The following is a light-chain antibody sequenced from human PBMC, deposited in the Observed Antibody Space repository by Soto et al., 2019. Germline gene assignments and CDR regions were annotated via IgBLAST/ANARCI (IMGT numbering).Light chain of an antibody. J-gene: IGLJ2*01. CDR3: SSYTTGSTVV. Sequence: QSALTQPASVSGSPGQSITISCTGTSSDVGGYNYVSWFQQHPGKAPNLMIYDVYRRPSGVSYRFAGSKSGNTASLTISGLQAEDEADYDCSSYTTGSTVVFGGGTQLPVL. CDR1: SSDVGGYNY. CDR2: DVY. V-gene: IGLV2-14*01.